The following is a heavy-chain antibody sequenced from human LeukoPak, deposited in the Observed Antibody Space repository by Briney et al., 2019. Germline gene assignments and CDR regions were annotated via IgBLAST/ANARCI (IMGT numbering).Heavy chain of an antibody. J-gene: IGHJ3*02. CDR1: GGSISSYY. V-gene: IGHV4-59*01. D-gene: IGHD6-13*01. CDR3: ARDGMVAAAGESDAFDI. CDR2: IYYSGST. Sequence: SETLSLTCTVSGGSISSYYWSWIRQPPGKGLEWIGYIYYSGSTNYNPSLKSQVTISVDTSKNQFSLKLSSVTAADTAVYYCARDGMVAAAGESDAFDIWGQGTMVTVSS.